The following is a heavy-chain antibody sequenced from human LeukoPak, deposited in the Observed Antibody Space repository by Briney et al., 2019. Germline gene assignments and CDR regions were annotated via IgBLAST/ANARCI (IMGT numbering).Heavy chain of an antibody. Sequence: PGGSLRLSCAASGFTFSSYAMSWVRQAPGKGLEWVSAISGSGGSTYYADSVKGRFTISRDNSKNTLYLQMNSLRPEDTAVYYCAKPFAAVSAGFSYYFDYWSQGTLVTVSS. CDR1: GFTFSSYA. J-gene: IGHJ4*02. CDR2: ISGSGGST. V-gene: IGHV3-23*01. D-gene: IGHD6-19*01. CDR3: AKPFAAVSAGFSYYFDY.